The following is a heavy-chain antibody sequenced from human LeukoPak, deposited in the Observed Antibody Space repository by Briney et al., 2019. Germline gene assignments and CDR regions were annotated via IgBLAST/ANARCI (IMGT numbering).Heavy chain of an antibody. CDR2: ITIDSITV. CDR1: GFPLSSYS. V-gene: IGHV3-48*01. J-gene: IGHJ4*02. CDR3: STAKFDN. Sequence: GGSLRLSCAASGFPLSSYSINWVRQAPAKGLDWVSYITIDSITVNYAPSVKGRFTISRDNAKNSLYLQMNRLRAEDTAVYYCSTAKFDNWGQGTLVTVSS.